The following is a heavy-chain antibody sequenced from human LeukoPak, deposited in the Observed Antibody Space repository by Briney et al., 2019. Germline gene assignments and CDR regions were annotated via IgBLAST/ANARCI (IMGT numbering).Heavy chain of an antibody. V-gene: IGHV3-72*01. J-gene: IGHJ3*02. CDR1: GFTFSDYH. D-gene: IGHD3-16*01. CDR3: ARDGGEGSHTAFDM. CDR2: VRNKDRSYNT. Sequence: PGGSLRLSCEASGFTFSDYHMDGVRQAPGKGLEGIGRVRNKDRSYNTEYVASVKGRFTVSRDDSKNYLYLQMDSLKTEDTAMYFCARDGGEGSHTAFDMWGPGTMVTVSS.